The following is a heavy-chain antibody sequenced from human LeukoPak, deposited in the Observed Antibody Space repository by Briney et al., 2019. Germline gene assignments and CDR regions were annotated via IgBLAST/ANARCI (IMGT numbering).Heavy chain of an antibody. CDR2: ISAYNGNT. D-gene: IGHD2-2*01. CDR1: GYTFTGYY. CDR3: AREGCSSTSCSSP. Sequence: ASVKVSCKASGYTFTGYYMHWVRQAPGQGLEWMGWISAYNGNTNYAQKFQGRVTMTTDTSTSTAYMELRSLRSDDTAVYYCAREGCSSTSCSSPWGQGTLVTVPS. V-gene: IGHV1-18*04. J-gene: IGHJ5*02.